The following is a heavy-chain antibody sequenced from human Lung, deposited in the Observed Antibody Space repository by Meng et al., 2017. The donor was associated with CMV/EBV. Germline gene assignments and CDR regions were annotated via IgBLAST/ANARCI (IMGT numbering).Heavy chain of an antibody. J-gene: IGHJ4*02. Sequence: GESLKISCAASGFTFSSHGMHWVRQAPGKGLEWVAFILYDGSNKYYADSVKGRFTISRDNSKNTLYLQMNSLRAEDTAVYYCAKDPNPHYYDSSGLDYWGQGKLVNGSS. CDR2: ILYDGSNK. CDR1: GFTFSSHG. CDR3: AKDPNPHYYDSSGLDY. V-gene: IGHV3-30*02. D-gene: IGHD3-22*01.